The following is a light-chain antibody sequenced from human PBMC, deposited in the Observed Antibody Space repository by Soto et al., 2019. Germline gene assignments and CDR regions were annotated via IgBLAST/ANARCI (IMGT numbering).Light chain of an antibody. V-gene: IGLV2-23*01. J-gene: IGLJ2*01. CDR3: CSYARSSTLV. CDR1: SSDVGSYNL. CDR2: EGS. Sequence: QSALTQPASVSGSPGQSITISCTGTSSDVGSYNLVSWYQQHPGKAHKLMIYEGSKRPSGVSNRFSGSKSGNTASLTISGLQAEDEADYYCCSYARSSTLVFGGGTKLTVL.